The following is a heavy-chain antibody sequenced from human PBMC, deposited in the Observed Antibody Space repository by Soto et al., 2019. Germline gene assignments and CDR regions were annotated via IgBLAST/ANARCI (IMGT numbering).Heavy chain of an antibody. Sequence: QVQLQESGPGLVKPSETLSLTCTVSGGSISSYYWSWIRQPPGKGLEWIGYIYYSGSTNYNPSLKCRVTISVDTSKNQFSLKLSSVTAADTAVYYCARSPLVVPAALRGPFDYWGQGTLVTVSS. CDR1: GGSISSYY. CDR2: IYYSGST. D-gene: IGHD2-2*01. CDR3: ARSPLVVPAALRGPFDY. J-gene: IGHJ4*02. V-gene: IGHV4-59*01.